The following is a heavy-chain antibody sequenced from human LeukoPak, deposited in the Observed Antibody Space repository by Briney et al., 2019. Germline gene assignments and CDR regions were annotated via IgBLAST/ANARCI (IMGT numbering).Heavy chain of an antibody. D-gene: IGHD3-10*01. V-gene: IGHV3-7*01. CDR3: ARVRRWFGEFDY. CDR1: GFTFSNYW. CDR2: IKQDGSEK. J-gene: IGHJ4*02. Sequence: GGSLRLSCAASGFTFSNYWMSWVRQAPGKGLEWVVNIKQDGSEKYYVDSGKGRFTISRDNGKNSLYLQMNSLRAEDTAVYYCARVRRWFGEFDYWGQGTLVTVSS.